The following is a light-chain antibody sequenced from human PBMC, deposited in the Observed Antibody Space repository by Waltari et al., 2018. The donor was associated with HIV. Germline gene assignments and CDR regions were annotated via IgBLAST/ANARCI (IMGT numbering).Light chain of an antibody. CDR1: SSDAGRYNY. J-gene: IGLJ2*01. Sequence: QSALTQPASVYGSPGQSTTLSCTGASSDAGRYNYVSWYQHHPGKAPKLIIYDVSNRPSGVSNRFSGSKSGTTASLTISGLQAEDEADYYCSSYTSSRTVVFGGGTKLTVL. CDR3: SSYTSSRTVV. CDR2: DVS. V-gene: IGLV2-14*03.